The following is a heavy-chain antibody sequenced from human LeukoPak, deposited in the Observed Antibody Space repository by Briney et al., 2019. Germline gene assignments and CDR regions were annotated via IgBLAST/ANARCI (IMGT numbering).Heavy chain of an antibody. CDR2: ISYDGSNQ. CDR1: GFTFSSYS. Sequence: GKSLRLSCAASGFTFSSYSMHWVRQAPGKGLEWLAIISYDGSNQYYRDSVKGRFTISRDNSKNTLYLQMSSLRPEDTAVYYCARPYSTSWSSGWYFDLWGRGTLVSVSS. V-gene: IGHV3-30-3*01. D-gene: IGHD2-2*01. CDR3: ARPYSTSWSSGWYFDL. J-gene: IGHJ2*01.